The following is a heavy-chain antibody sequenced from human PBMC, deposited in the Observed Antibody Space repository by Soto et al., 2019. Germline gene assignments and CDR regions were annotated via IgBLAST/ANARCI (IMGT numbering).Heavy chain of an antibody. V-gene: IGHV4-59*08. CDR2: IYYSGST. J-gene: IGHJ4*02. Sequence: SETLSLTCTVSGGSLSSYYWSWIRQPPGKGLEWIGYIYYSGSTNYNPSLKSRVTISVDTSKNQFSLKLSSVTAADTAVYYCARHYTAAGFFDYWGQGTLVTVSS. D-gene: IGHD6-13*01. CDR1: GGSLSSYY. CDR3: ARHYTAAGFFDY.